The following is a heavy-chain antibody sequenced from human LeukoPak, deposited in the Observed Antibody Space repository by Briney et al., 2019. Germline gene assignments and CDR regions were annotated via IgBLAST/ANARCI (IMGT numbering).Heavy chain of an antibody. CDR1: GYTFTSYG. CDR3: ASHFYDILTGYYSGMDV. D-gene: IGHD3-9*01. J-gene: IGHJ6*02. V-gene: IGHV1-18*01. Sequence: ASVKVSCKASGYTFTSYGISWARQAPGQGLEWMGWISAYNGNTNYAQKLQGRVTMTTDTSTSTAYMELRSPRSDDTAVYYCASHFYDILTGYYSGMDVWGQGTTVTVSS. CDR2: ISAYNGNT.